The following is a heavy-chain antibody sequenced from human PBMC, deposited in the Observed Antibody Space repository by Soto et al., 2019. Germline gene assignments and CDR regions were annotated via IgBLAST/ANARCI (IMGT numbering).Heavy chain of an antibody. CDR1: GGSISSSSYY. V-gene: IGHV4-39*01. Sequence: QLQLQESGPGLVKPSETLSLTCTVSGGSISSSSYYWGWIRQPPGKGLEWIGSIYYSGSTYYNPSLKSRVTISVDTSKNQFSLKLSSVTAADTAVYYCARHMRITMVRGVIRLGVTNGFDYWGQGTLVTVSS. D-gene: IGHD3-10*01. CDR2: IYYSGST. CDR3: ARHMRITMVRGVIRLGVTNGFDY. J-gene: IGHJ4*02.